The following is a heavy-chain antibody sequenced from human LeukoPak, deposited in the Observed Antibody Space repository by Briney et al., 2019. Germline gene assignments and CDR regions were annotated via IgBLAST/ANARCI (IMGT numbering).Heavy chain of an antibody. CDR1: GGSISSYY. J-gene: IGHJ5*02. V-gene: IGHV4-59*01. Sequence: KPSETLSLTCTVSGGSISSYYWSWIRQPPGKRLEWIGYIYYSGSTNYNPSLESQVTISVDTSKNQFSLKLSSVTAADTAVYYCAGGQYDAPEEKLDPWGQGTLVTVSS. CDR2: IYYSGST. CDR3: AGGQYDAPEEKLDP. D-gene: IGHD3-16*01.